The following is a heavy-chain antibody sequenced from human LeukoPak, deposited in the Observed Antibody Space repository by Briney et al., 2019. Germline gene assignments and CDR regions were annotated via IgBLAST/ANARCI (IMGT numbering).Heavy chain of an antibody. V-gene: IGHV3-23*01. CDR3: AKRLSFSSSWYYFDY. J-gene: IGHJ4*02. D-gene: IGHD6-13*01. CDR2: ISGSGGGT. Sequence: GGSLRLSCTASGFTFGDYAMSWVRQAPGKGLEWVSVISGSGGGTYYADSVKGRFTISRDNSQNTLYLQMNSLRAEDTAVYYCAKRLSFSSSWYYFDYWGQGTLVTVSS. CDR1: GFTFGDYA.